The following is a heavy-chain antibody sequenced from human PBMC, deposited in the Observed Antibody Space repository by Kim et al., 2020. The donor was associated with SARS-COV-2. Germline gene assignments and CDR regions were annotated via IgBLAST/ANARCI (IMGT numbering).Heavy chain of an antibody. J-gene: IGHJ6*01. Sequence: SETLSLTCTVSGGSISSYYWSWIRQPPGKGLEWVGYICYSGSTNSNPSLKSRVTISVDTSKHQFSLTLSSVTAAATAVYDCARDGGLRLRLGGLSVRYYG. V-gene: IGHV4-59*01. CDR2: ICYSGST. CDR3: ARDGGLRLRLGGLSVRYYG. D-gene: IGHD3-16*02. CDR1: GGSISSYY.